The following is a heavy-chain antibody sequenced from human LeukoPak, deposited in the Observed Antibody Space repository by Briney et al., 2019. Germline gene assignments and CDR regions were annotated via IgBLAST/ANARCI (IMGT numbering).Heavy chain of an antibody. V-gene: IGHV1-46*01. CDR3: AKDIYRGGYPTLFDY. Sequence: ASVKVSCKASGYTFTSYYMHWVRQAPGQGLEWMGIINPSGGSTSYAQKFQGRVTMTRDTSTSTVYMELSSLRAEDTALYYCAKDIYRGGYPTLFDYWGQGTLVTVSS. J-gene: IGHJ4*02. D-gene: IGHD3-22*01. CDR2: INPSGGST. CDR1: GYTFTSYY.